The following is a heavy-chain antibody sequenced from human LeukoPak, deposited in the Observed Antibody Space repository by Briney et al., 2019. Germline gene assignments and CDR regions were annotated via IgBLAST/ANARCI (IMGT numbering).Heavy chain of an antibody. CDR3: ATYRGLRGVFKDAFDI. CDR2: INHSGST. V-gene: IGHV4-34*01. J-gene: IGHJ3*02. Sequence: PSETLSLTCAVYGGSFSGYYWSWIRQPPGKGLEWIGEINHSGSTNYNPSLKSRVTISVDTSKNQFSLKLSSVTAADTAVYYCATYRGLRGVFKDAFDIWGQGTMVTVSS. CDR1: GGSFSGYY. D-gene: IGHD3-10*01.